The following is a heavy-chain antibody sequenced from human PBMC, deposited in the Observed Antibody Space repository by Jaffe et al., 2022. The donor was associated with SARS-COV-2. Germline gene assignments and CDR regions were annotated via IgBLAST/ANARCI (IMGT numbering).Heavy chain of an antibody. CDR3: AKGGSIQGNNYFDY. V-gene: IGHV3-9*01. CDR1: GFTFDDYA. Sequence: EVQLVESGGGLVQPGRSLRLSCAASGFTFDDYAMHWVRQAPGKGLEWVSGISWNSGSIGYADSVKGRFTISRDNAKNSLYLQMNSLRAEDTALYYCAKGGSIQGNNYFDYWGQGTLVTVSS. D-gene: IGHD3-10*01. J-gene: IGHJ4*02. CDR2: ISWNSGSI.